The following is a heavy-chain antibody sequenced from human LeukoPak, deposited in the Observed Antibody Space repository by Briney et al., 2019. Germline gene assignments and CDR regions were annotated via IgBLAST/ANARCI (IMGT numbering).Heavy chain of an antibody. CDR2: ISGSGGST. J-gene: IGHJ5*02. CDR1: GFTFRSYA. CDR3: ASIAARPAWFNP. D-gene: IGHD6-6*01. V-gene: IGHV3-23*01. Sequence: GGSLRLSCAASGFTFRSYAMSWVRQAPGKGLEWVSTISGSGGSTYYTDSVKGRFTISRDSSKNTLYLQMNSLRAEDTAVYYCASIAARPAWFNPWGQGTLVTVSS.